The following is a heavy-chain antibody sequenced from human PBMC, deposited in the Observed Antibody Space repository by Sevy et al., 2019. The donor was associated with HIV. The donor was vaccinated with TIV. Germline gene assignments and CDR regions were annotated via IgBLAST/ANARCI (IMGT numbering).Heavy chain of an antibody. CDR3: ARGRSSWDYYFDY. D-gene: IGHD6-13*01. CDR1: GYTFTGYY. V-gene: IGHV1-2*04. J-gene: IGHJ4*02. CDR2: INPNRGGT. Sequence: ASVKVSCKASGYTFTGYYMHWVRQAPGQGLEWVGWINPNRGGTNYAQKFQGWVTMTRDTSISTAYMELRRLRSDDTAVYYCARGRSSWDYYFDYWGQGTLVTVSS.